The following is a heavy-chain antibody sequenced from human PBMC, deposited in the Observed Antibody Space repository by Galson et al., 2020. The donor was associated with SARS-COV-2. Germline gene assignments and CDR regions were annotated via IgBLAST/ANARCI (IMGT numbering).Heavy chain of an antibody. V-gene: IGHV4-4*02. D-gene: IGHD6-19*01. Sequence: SETLSLTCAVSGGSISSSNWWSWVRTPPGKGLEWIGEIYHSGSTNYNPSLKSRVTISVDKSKNQFSLKLSSVTAADTAVYYCARKVAGFGYYFDYWGQGTLVTVSS. CDR1: GGSISSSNW. CDR3: ARKVAGFGYYFDY. CDR2: IYHSGST. J-gene: IGHJ4*02.